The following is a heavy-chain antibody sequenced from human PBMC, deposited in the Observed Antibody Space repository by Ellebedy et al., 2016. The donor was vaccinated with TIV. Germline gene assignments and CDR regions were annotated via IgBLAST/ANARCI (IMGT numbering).Heavy chain of an antibody. V-gene: IGHV1-69*13. Sequence: SVKVSCXASGGTFSSYAISWVRQAPGQGLEWMGGIIPIFGTANYAQKFQGRVTITADESTSTAYMELSSLGSEDTAVYYCARQEAYDSSGYPFDYWGQGTLVTVSS. CDR1: GGTFSSYA. D-gene: IGHD3-22*01. CDR3: ARQEAYDSSGYPFDY. J-gene: IGHJ4*02. CDR2: IIPIFGTA.